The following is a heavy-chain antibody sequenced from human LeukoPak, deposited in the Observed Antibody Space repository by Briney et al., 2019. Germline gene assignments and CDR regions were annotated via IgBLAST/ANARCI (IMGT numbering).Heavy chain of an antibody. Sequence: GGSLGLSCAASGFTVSSNYMSWVRQAPGKGLEWVSVIYSGGSTYYADSVKGRFTISRDNSKNTLYLQMNSLRAEDTAVYYCAREGIPEGYYFDYWGQGTLVTVSS. CDR1: GFTVSSNY. D-gene: IGHD6-13*01. J-gene: IGHJ4*02. CDR2: IYSGGST. CDR3: AREGIPEGYYFDY. V-gene: IGHV3-66*01.